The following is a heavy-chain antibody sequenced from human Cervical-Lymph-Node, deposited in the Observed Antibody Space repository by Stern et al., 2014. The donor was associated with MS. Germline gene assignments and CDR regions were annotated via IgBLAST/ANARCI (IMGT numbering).Heavy chain of an antibody. CDR2: INPNSGDT. CDR1: GYTFSGYY. J-gene: IGHJ4*02. D-gene: IGHD3-10*01. CDR3: ARRGRGDFDY. Sequence: QVKLVQSGAEVKKPGASVKVSCKASGYTFSGYYMHWVRQAPGQGLEWMGRINPNSGDTNYAQKFQGRFTMTRDTSISTAYMELSRLRSDDTAMYYCARRGRGDFDYWGQGTLVTVSS. V-gene: IGHV1-2*06.